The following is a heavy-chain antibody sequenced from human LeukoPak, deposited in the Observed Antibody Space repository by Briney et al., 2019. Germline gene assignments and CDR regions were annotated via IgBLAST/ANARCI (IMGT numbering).Heavy chain of an antibody. CDR3: AKVVGDRMDY. CDR2: ISAHNGQT. J-gene: IGHJ4*02. D-gene: IGHD3-16*02. V-gene: IGHV1-18*01. CDR1: GYTFGTYG. Sequence: EASVKVSRKASGYTFGTYGFCWVRQAPGQGLEWMGWISAHNGQTKSAQKLQDRLSMTTDTSTTTAYMELRSLRSDDTAVYYCAKVVGDRMDYWGQGTLVTVSS.